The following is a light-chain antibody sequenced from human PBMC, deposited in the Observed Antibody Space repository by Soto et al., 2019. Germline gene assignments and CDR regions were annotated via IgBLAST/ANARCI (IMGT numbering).Light chain of an antibody. CDR2: AAS. CDR3: QQSYETPLA. CDR1: QTIKTY. V-gene: IGKV1-39*01. Sequence: DIQMTQSPSSVSASVGHRVTITCRASQTIKTYLNWYQQKPGKAPKLLLYAASTLQAGVPSRFSGSGSGTEFTVTIASLQPEDFGTYYCQQSYETPLAFGGGTKVDIK. J-gene: IGKJ4*01.